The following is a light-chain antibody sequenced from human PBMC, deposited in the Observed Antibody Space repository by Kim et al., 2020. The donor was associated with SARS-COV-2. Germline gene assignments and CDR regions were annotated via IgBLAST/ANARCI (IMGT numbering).Light chain of an antibody. V-gene: IGKV3-11*01. J-gene: IGKJ5*01. CDR1: QRVSSY. CDR3: QQRSNWPSIT. Sequence: SPGESATLSCRASQRVSSYLAWYQQKPGQAPRLLIYDASNRATGIPARFSGSGSGTDFTLTISSLEPEDFAVYYCQQRSNWPSITFGQGTRLEIK. CDR2: DAS.